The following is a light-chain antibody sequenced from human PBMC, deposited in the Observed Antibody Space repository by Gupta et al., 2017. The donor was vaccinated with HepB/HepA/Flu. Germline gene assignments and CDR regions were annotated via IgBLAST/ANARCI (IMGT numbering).Light chain of an antibody. CDR1: QGISSW. V-gene: IGKV1-12*01. Sequence: DVLMHQSPTSASASVGDRVTTTCRASQGISSWLAWYHQKPGKAPKLLIYAASSLHSGIPARFSGSGSGTDFTLTISSLKPEDFATYYCHQANKVPYTFGGGTKLEVK. CDR3: HQANKVPYT. J-gene: IGKJ4*01. CDR2: AAS.